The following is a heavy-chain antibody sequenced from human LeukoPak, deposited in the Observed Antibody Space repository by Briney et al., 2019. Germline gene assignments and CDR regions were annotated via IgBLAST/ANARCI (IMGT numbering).Heavy chain of an antibody. Sequence: ASETLSLTCTVSGDSISRSTYYWAWIRQPPGKGLEWIGSVYYGRSPYFNPSLESRATISVDTSKNHFSLKMSSVTAADTAVYYCARDADSSGWSTFDYWGQGTLVTVSS. CDR3: ARDADSSGWSTFDY. D-gene: IGHD6-19*01. CDR2: VYYGRSP. V-gene: IGHV4-39*02. CDR1: GDSISRSTYY. J-gene: IGHJ4*02.